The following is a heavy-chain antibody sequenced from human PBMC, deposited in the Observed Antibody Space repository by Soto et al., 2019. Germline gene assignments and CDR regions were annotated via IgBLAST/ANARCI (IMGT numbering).Heavy chain of an antibody. CDR2: IYYSGST. CDR1: GGSISSGGYY. V-gene: IGHV4-31*03. D-gene: IGHD2-2*01. CDR3: ARGRTSSPTPGDY. J-gene: IGHJ4*02. Sequence: QVQLQESGPGLVKPSQTLSLTCTVSGGSISSGGYYWSWIRQHPGKGLEWIGYIYYSGSTYYNPSLKRRLTISVDTSKNQFSLKLSSVTAADTAVYYCARGRTSSPTPGDYWGQGTLVTVSS.